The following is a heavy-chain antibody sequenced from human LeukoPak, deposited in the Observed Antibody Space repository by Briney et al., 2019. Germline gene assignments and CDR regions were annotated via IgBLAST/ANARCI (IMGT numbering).Heavy chain of an antibody. CDR3: ARTIAVAGAYYMDV. V-gene: IGHV5-51*01. D-gene: IGHD6-19*01. CDR2: IYPGDSDT. CDR1: GYSFTTYW. J-gene: IGHJ6*03. Sequence: GESLKISCKGSGYSFTTYWIAWVRQMPGKGLEWMGIIYPGDSDTRYSPPFQGQVTISADKSISTAYLQWSSLKASDTAMYYSARTIAVAGAYYMDVWGKGTTVTVSS.